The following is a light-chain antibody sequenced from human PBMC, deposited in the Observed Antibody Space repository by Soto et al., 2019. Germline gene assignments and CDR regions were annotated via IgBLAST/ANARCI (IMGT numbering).Light chain of an antibody. CDR2: ATS. J-gene: IGKJ4*01. V-gene: IGKV1-9*01. CDR3: QQFNSYPLT. Sequence: IPLTQSPSSLPASVGDRLTITCRASRDISTYLAWYQQKPGKAPELLIYATSTLQSGVPSRFSGSGSGTHFTLTISSLQPEDFATYYCQQFNSYPLTFGGGTKVEIK. CDR1: RDISTY.